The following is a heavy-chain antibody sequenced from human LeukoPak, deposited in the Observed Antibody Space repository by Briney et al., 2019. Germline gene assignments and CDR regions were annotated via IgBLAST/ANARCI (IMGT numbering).Heavy chain of an antibody. CDR2: ISAYNGNT. V-gene: IGHV1-18*01. CDR3: PIYYYDSSGYYTPLLLDY. Sequence: EASVKVSCKASGYTFTSYGISWVRQAPGQGLEWMGWISAYNGNTNYAQKLQGRVTMTTDTSTSTAYMELRSLRSDDTAVYYCPIYYYDSSGYYTPLLLDYWGQGTLVTVSS. J-gene: IGHJ4*02. CDR1: GYTFTSYG. D-gene: IGHD3-22*01.